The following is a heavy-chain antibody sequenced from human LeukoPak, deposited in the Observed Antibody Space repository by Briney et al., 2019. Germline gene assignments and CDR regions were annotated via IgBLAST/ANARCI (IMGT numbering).Heavy chain of an antibody. Sequence: PGGSLRLSCAGSGFTFSSYAMSWVRQAPGKGVEWVSAISGSGGSTYYADSVKARFTISRDNSKNTLYLQMNSLRAEDTAVYYCAKSRWLDLFDYWGQGTLVTVSS. CDR3: AKSRWLDLFDY. J-gene: IGHJ4*02. D-gene: IGHD6-19*01. V-gene: IGHV3-23*01. CDR2: ISGSGGST. CDR1: GFTFSSYA.